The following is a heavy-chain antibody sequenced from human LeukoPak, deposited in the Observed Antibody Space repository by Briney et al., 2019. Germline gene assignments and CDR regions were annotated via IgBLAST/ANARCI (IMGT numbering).Heavy chain of an antibody. CDR3: AREGLRNVHNPLGY. CDR2: IKESEKT. Sequence: PSETLSLTCAVYGGSLGGYYWSWIRQPPGKRLEWIGEIKESEKTNYNPSLKSRVTISIDTSKNQFSLKLSSVTAADTAVYYCAREGLRNVHNPLGYWGQGTLVTVSS. D-gene: IGHD5-24*01. J-gene: IGHJ4*02. CDR1: GGSLGGYY. V-gene: IGHV4-34*01.